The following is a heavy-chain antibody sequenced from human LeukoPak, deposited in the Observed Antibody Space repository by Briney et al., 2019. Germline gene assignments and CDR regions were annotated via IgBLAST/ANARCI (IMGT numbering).Heavy chain of an antibody. J-gene: IGHJ4*02. CDR2: TSASGGST. CDR3: AKNKGPSPPRGGDY. CDR1: GFTFSSYA. V-gene: IGHV3-23*01. Sequence: GGSLRLSCSASGFTFSSYAMSWVRQAPGKGLEWGSATSASGGSTYSADSVKGRFTISRDNSTNTLNLQMNSLRAAATAVDYCAKNKGPSPPRGGDYWGQGTLVTVSS. D-gene: IGHD1/OR15-1a*01.